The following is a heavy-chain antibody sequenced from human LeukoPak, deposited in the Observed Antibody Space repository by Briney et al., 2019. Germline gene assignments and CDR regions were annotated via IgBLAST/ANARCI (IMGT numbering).Heavy chain of an antibody. CDR2: IYTSGST. D-gene: IGHD4-11*01. Sequence: SQTLSLTCTVSGGSISSGSYYWSWIRQPAGKGLEWIGRIYTSGSTNYNPSLKSRVTISVDTSKNQFSLKLSSVTAADTAVYYCARDPDSNYVGGDYWGQGTLVTVSS. V-gene: IGHV4-61*02. CDR1: GGSISSGSYY. J-gene: IGHJ4*02. CDR3: ARDPDSNYVGGDY.